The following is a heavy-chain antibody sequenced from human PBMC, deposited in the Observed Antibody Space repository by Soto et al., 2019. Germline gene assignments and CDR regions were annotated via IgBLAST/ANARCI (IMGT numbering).Heavy chain of an antibody. CDR1: GGTFSSYA. CDR3: ARDGAYCSSTSCYSYYYYGMDV. CDR2: IIPIFGTA. Sequence: QVQLVQSGAEVKKPGSSVKVSCKASGGTFSSYAISWVRQAPGQGLEWMGGIIPIFGTANYAQKCQGRVTITADKYTRKAYMEMRSLRSEDTAVYYCARDGAYCSSTSCYSYYYYGMDVWGQGTTVTVSS. J-gene: IGHJ6*02. D-gene: IGHD2-2*02. V-gene: IGHV1-69*06.